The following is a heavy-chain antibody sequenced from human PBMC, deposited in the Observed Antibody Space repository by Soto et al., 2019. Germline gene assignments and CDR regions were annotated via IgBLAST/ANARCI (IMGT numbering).Heavy chain of an antibody. D-gene: IGHD6-19*01. CDR2: ISSSKTYI. V-gene: IGHV3-48*02. CDR3: VRDSGWAFDI. Sequence: EVQLVESGGGLVQPGQSLRVSCAASGFSFSSYSMNWVRQAPGKGLEWISYISSSKTYIWYADSVKGRFTISRDNAKNSISLQMNSLRDEDTAVYYCVRDSGWAFDIWGLGKMVTVSS. J-gene: IGHJ3*02. CDR1: GFSFSSYS.